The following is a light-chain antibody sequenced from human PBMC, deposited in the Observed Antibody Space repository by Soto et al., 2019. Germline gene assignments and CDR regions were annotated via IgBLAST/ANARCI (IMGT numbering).Light chain of an antibody. CDR2: DVS. V-gene: IGKV1-5*01. Sequence: DIQMTQSPSTLSASVGDRVTITCRASQSISSWLAWYQQKPGKAPKLLIYDVSNLESGVPSRFSGSGSGTEFTLTISSLQPDDVASYYCQQYKAFWTFGQGTRVEIK. CDR3: QQYKAFWT. J-gene: IGKJ1*01. CDR1: QSISSW.